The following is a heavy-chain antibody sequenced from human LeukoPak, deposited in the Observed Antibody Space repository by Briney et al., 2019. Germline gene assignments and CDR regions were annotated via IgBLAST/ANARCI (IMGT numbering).Heavy chain of an antibody. J-gene: IGHJ4*02. CDR1: RFTFSTYW. CDR3: ARGYYYDSSGPNIPFDY. V-gene: IGHV3-74*01. D-gene: IGHD3-22*01. CDR2: INSDGSTT. Sequence: GGSLRLSCAASRFTFSTYWMHWVRQAPGKGLVWVSRINSDGSTTSYADSVKGRFTISRDNAKNTLYLQMNSLRAEDTAVYYCARGYYYDSSGPNIPFDYWGQGTLVAVSS.